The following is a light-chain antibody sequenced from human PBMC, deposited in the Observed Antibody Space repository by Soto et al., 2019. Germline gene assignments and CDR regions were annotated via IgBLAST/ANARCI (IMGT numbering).Light chain of an antibody. CDR1: QGISNY. V-gene: IGKV1-9*01. CDR3: QYLISDSVA. Sequence: IQLTQSPSSLSAYVGDRVTITCRASQGISNYLAWFQQEPGKAPKLLIYTASTLQSGVPSRFSGSGSGTEFTLTISSLRPEDFATYYCQYLISDSVAFGQGTKVDIK. CDR2: TAS. J-gene: IGKJ1*01.